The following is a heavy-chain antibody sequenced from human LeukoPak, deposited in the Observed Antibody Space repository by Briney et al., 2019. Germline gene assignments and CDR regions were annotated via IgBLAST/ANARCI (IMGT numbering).Heavy chain of an antibody. CDR3: ARDRYSSAWYDE. CDR2: IYSGGST. D-gene: IGHD6-19*01. Sequence: PGGSLRLSCAASGFTVSSNFLSWVRQPPGKGLEWVSDIYSGGSTYYADSVKGRFTISRDNSKNTLYLQMNSLRAEDTAVYYCARDRYSSAWYDEWGQGTLVTVSS. V-gene: IGHV3-53*01. J-gene: IGHJ4*02. CDR1: GFTVSSNF.